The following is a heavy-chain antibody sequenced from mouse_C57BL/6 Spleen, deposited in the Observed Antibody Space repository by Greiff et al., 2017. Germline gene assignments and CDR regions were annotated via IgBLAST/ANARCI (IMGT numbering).Heavy chain of an antibody. J-gene: IGHJ3*01. V-gene: IGHV6-6*01. CDR3: TRPYDGYYGRFAY. CDR2: IRNKANNHAT. Sequence: EVKLEESGGGLVQPGGSMKLSCAASGFTFSDAWMDWVRQSPEKGLEWVAEIRNKANNHATYYAESVKGRFTISRDDSKSSVYLQMNSLRAEDTGIYYGTRPYDGYYGRFAYWGQGTLVTVSA. D-gene: IGHD2-3*01. CDR1: GFTFSDAW.